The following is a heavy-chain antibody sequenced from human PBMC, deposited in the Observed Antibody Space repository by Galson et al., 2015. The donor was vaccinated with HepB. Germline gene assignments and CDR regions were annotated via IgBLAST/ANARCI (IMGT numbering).Heavy chain of an antibody. Sequence: SLRLSCAASGFTFSSYAMHWVRQAPGKGLEYVSAIRSNGGSTYYANSVKGRFTISRDNSKNTLYLQMGSLRAEDMAVYYCARGGYGWGTSGVSYFAYWGPGILGTVSS. CDR2: IRSNGGST. CDR3: ARGGYGWGTSGVSYFAY. CDR1: GFTFSSYA. J-gene: IGHJ4*02. V-gene: IGHV3-64*01. D-gene: IGHD3-16*01.